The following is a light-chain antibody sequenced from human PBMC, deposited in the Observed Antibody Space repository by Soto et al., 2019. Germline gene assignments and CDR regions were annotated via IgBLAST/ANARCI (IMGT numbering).Light chain of an antibody. V-gene: IGKV3-20*01. Sequence: EIVMTQSPDTLFVSLGEGATLSCRASQSVSSHLAWYQHKPGQAPRLLIYGASSRATGIPDRFSGSGSGTDFTLTISRLEPEDFAVYYCQQYGSSPLFTFGPGTKVDIK. CDR3: QQYGSSPLFT. CDR1: QSVSSH. CDR2: GAS. J-gene: IGKJ3*01.